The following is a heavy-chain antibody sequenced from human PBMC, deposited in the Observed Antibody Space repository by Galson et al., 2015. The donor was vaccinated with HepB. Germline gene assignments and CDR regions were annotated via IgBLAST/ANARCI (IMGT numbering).Heavy chain of an antibody. Sequence: ETLSLTCTVSGDSLTNTNFHWGWIRQPPGKGLEWIGSLHYSGIANYNPSLKSRITISRDTSKNQFFLKLTSVTAADTAVYYCARDLGHGGDSDFWGQGILVTVSP. CDR1: GDSLTNTNFH. J-gene: IGHJ4*02. V-gene: IGHV4-39*07. CDR3: ARDLGHGGDSDF. CDR2: LHYSGIA. D-gene: IGHD4-23*01.